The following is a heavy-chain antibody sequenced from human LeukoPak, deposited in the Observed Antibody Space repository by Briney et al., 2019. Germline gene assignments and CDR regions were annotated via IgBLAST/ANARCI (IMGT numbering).Heavy chain of an antibody. V-gene: IGHV3-23*01. D-gene: IGHD1-26*01. CDR1: GFPFSRYS. CDR3: AKEGLLGGYFFDL. J-gene: IGHJ4*02. Sequence: GGSLRLSCAASGFPFSRYSMAWVRQAPGGGLDWVSTVGGRGGDRTFYADSVKGRFTVSRDNSRDTVYLQMNNLGADDTAIYYCAKEGLLGGYFFDLWGQGAPVTVSS. CDR2: VGGRGGDRT.